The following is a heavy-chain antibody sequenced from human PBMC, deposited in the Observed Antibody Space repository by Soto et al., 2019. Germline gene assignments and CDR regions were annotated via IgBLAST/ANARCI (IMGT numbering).Heavy chain of an antibody. CDR3: AREGGYKAWAFDI. CDR1: GGTFSSYA. J-gene: IGHJ3*02. CDR2: IIPIFGTA. D-gene: IGHD1-20*01. V-gene: IGHV1-69*13. Sequence: GASVKVSCKASGGTFSSYAISCVRQAPGQGLEWMGGIIPIFGTANYAQKFQGRVTITADESTSTAYMELSSLRSEDTAVYYCAREGGYKAWAFDIWGQGTMVTVSS.